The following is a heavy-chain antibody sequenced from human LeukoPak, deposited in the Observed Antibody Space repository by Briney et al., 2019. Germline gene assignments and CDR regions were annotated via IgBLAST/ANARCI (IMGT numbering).Heavy chain of an antibody. D-gene: IGHD2-21*01. CDR2: IIPILGIA. CDR3: ASYEYCGGDCREYFQH. V-gene: IGHV1-69*02. J-gene: IGHJ1*01. Sequence: GASVKVSCKASGGTFSSYTISWVRQAPGQGLEWMGRIIPILGIANYAQKFQGRVTITADKSTSTAYMELSSLRSEDMAVYYCASYEYCGGDCREYFQHWGQGTLVTVSS. CDR1: GGTFSSYT.